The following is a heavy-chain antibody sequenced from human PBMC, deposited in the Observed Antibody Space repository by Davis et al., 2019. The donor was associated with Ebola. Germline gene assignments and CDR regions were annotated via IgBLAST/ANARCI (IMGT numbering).Heavy chain of an antibody. CDR2: MNPNSGNT. D-gene: IGHD1-26*01. CDR1: GYTFTSYD. V-gene: IGHV1-8*01. CDR3: ARRVGARSGFGN. Sequence: AASVKVSCKASGYTFTSYDINWVRQATGQGLEWMGWMNPNSGNTGYAQKFQDRVTMTRNISITTAYLELSSLGSEDTAVYYCARRVGARSGFGNWGQGTLVTVSS. J-gene: IGHJ4*02.